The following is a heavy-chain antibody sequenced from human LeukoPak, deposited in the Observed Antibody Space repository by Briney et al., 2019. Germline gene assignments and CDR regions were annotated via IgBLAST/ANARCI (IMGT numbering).Heavy chain of an antibody. CDR3: ARPYGDYGSSWFDP. D-gene: IGHD4-17*01. CDR1: GGTFTSNS. V-gene: IGHV1-18*01. J-gene: IGHJ5*02. CDR2: ISAYNGNT. Sequence: WASVKVSCKFSGGTFTSNSFSWVRQAPGQGLEWMGWISAYNGNTNYAQKLQGRVTMTTDTSTSTAYMELRSLRSDDTAVYYCARPYGDYGSSWFDPWGQGTLVTVSS.